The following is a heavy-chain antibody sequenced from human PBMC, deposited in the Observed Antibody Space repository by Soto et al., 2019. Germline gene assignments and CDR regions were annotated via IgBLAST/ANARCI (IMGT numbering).Heavy chain of an antibody. J-gene: IGHJ5*02. CDR1: GGTFSSYA. CDR2: IIPIFGTA. V-gene: IGHV1-69*13. D-gene: IGHD3-16*02. Sequence: GASVKVSCKASGGTFSSYAISWVRQAPGQGLEWMGGIIPIFGTANYAQKFQGRVTITADESTNTAYMELSSLRSEDTAVYYCARVGLSLLPTNWFDPWGQGTLVTVS. CDR3: ARVGLSLLPTNWFDP.